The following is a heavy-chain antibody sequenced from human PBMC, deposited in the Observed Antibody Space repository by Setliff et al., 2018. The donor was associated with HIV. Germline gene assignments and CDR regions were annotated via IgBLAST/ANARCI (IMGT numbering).Heavy chain of an antibody. CDR1: GYMVTNSG. Sequence: ASVKVSCKASGYMVTNSGFHWVRQAPGQRPEWMAWINAGNGVTDYSQKFQGRVSITTDTSASTVYMDLSSLRFEDTAVYYCAREYFGGFWDYWGQGTLGTVSS. CDR3: AREYFGGFWDY. CDR2: INAGNGVT. V-gene: IGHV1-3*01. D-gene: IGHD3-3*01. J-gene: IGHJ4*02.